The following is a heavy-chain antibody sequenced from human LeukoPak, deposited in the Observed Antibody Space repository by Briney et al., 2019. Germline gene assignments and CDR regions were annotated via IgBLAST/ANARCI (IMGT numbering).Heavy chain of an antibody. CDR3: ARVYYGSGSSRCFDY. CDR2: ISSSSSYI. CDR1: GFTFSSYS. J-gene: IGHJ4*02. D-gene: IGHD3-10*01. Sequence: GGSLRLSCAASGFTFSSYSMNWVRQARGKGLEWVSSISSSSSYIYYADSVKGRFTISRDNAKNSLYLQMNSLRAEDTAVYYCARVYYGSGSSRCFDYWGQGTLVAVSS. V-gene: IGHV3-21*01.